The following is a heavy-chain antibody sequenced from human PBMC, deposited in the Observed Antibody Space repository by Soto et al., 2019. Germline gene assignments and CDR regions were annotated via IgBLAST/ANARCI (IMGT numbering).Heavy chain of an antibody. D-gene: IGHD3-10*01. V-gene: IGHV3-21*01. Sequence: GGSLRLSCAASGFTFSSYSMNWVRQAPGKGLEWVSSISSSSSYIYYADSVKGRFTISRDNAKNSLYLQMNSLRAEDTAVYYCARAHTDYYGSGSYPNWFDPWGQGTLVTVSS. J-gene: IGHJ5*02. CDR3: ARAHTDYYGSGSYPNWFDP. CDR1: GFTFSSYS. CDR2: ISSSSSYI.